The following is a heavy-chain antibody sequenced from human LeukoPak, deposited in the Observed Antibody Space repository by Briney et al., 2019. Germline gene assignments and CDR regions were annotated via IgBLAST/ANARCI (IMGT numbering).Heavy chain of an antibody. CDR3: ARGRYSGITYYFDY. J-gene: IGHJ4*02. CDR2: IKKDGSET. D-gene: IGHD5-12*01. CDR1: GFTFSTYW. V-gene: IGHV3-7*03. Sequence: PGGSLRLSCAASGFTFSTYWMSWVRQVPGKGLEWVANIKKDGSETYYVDSVKGRFTISRDNARNSLYLQMNSLRAEDTAMYYCARGRYSGITYYFDYWGQGTLVTVSS.